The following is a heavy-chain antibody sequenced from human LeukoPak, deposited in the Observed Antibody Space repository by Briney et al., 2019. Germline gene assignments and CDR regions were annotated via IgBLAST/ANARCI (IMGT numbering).Heavy chain of an antibody. CDR3: ARDRYGDRGGIFDY. Sequence: SETLSLTCTVSGGSISSSSYYWGWIRQPPGKGLEWIGRIYYSGGTYYNPSLKSRVTISVYTSKNQFSLKLSSVTAADTAVYYCARDRYGDRGGIFDYWGQGTLVTVSS. V-gene: IGHV4-39*07. D-gene: IGHD4-17*01. CDR1: GGSISSSSYY. CDR2: IYYSGGT. J-gene: IGHJ4*02.